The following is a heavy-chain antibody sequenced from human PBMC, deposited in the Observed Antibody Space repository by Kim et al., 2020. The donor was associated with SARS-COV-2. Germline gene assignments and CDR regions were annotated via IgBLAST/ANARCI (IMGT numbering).Heavy chain of an antibody. CDR3: ARTDGSGGFSSAMDV. D-gene: IGHD3-10*01. J-gene: IGHJ6*02. V-gene: IGHV4-59*01. Sequence: PSLKSRVTISVDKSKKQFSLKVTSVTAADTAVYYCARTDGSGGFSSAMDVWGQGTSVIVSS.